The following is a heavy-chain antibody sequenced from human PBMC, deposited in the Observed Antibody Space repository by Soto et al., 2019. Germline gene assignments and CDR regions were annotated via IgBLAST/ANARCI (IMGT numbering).Heavy chain of an antibody. CDR2: IKHSGSS. V-gene: IGHV4-34*01. CDR1: GGCFSHYY. J-gene: IGHJ3*02. CDR3: GRGGRSDWQVAVDT. Sequence: SETLSLTXVANGGCFSHYYWNWIRQAPGKGLEWIAKIKHSGSSNYNPSLRSRVSISRDMSKNQLFLKLNSLTAADTAAYYCGRGGRSDWQVAVDTWGQRKMCSVS. D-gene: IGHD2-21*02.